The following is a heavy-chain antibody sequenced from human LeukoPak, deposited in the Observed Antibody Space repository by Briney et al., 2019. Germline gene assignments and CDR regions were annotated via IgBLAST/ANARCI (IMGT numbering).Heavy chain of an antibody. CDR1: GFTVSSYY. CDR3: ARELLGRAVGWDY. V-gene: IGHV3-66*01. Sequence: GGSLRLSCAAYGFTVSSYYMSWVRQAPGKGPEWVSVLYSDGSTYYADSVKGRFTISRDNSKDTLYLQMNSLRVEDTALYYCARELLGRAVGWDYWGQGTLVTVSS. J-gene: IGHJ4*02. CDR2: LYSDGST. D-gene: IGHD2-21*02.